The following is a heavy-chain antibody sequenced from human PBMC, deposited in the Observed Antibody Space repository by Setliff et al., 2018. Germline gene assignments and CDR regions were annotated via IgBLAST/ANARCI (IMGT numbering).Heavy chain of an antibody. J-gene: IGHJ6*03. CDR1: GDSISSYY. CDR3: AGEQWVDPPSYYYLDV. V-gene: IGHV4-4*07. Sequence: SETLSLTCTVSGDSISSYYWSWIRQPAGKGLEWIGHSYIGGSDNYNPPHKSRVTISIGTSKNQFPLKLNSVTAADMAVYYSAGEQWVDPPSYYYLDVWAKGTTVTVSS. D-gene: IGHD6-19*01. CDR2: SYIGGSD.